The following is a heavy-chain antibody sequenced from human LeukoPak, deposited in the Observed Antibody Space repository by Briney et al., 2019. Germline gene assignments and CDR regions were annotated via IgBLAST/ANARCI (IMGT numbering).Heavy chain of an antibody. Sequence: ASVKVSCKASGYTFTYRYLHWVRQAPGQALEWTGWITPFNGNTNYAQKFQDRVTITRDRSMSTAYMELSSLRSEDTAMYYCAINLNYGDPYYFDYWGQGTLVTVSS. J-gene: IGHJ4*02. CDR1: GYTFTYRY. CDR2: ITPFNGNT. D-gene: IGHD4-17*01. V-gene: IGHV1-45*02. CDR3: AINLNYGDPYYFDY.